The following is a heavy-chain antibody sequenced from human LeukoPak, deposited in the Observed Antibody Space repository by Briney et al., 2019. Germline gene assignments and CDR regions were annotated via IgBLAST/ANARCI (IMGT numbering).Heavy chain of an antibody. D-gene: IGHD2-2*01. CDR1: GGSISSGGYY. Sequence: SETLSLTCTVSGGSISSGGYYWSWIRQHPGKGLEWIGYIYYSGSTYYNPSLKSRVTISVDTSKNQFSLKLSSVTAADTAVYYCARVRVPAANFDYWGQGTLVTVSS. CDR2: IYYSGST. CDR3: ARVRVPAANFDY. V-gene: IGHV4-31*03. J-gene: IGHJ4*02.